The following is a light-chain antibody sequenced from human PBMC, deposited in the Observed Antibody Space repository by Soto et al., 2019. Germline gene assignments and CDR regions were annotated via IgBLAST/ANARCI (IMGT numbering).Light chain of an antibody. V-gene: IGKV1-5*03. J-gene: IGKJ5*01. CDR2: KAS. CDR1: QSINNW. Sequence: DIQMTQSPSTLSASVGDRLTITCRASQSINNWLAWYQKKPGRAPKLLIYKASVLETVAPSRFSGTGFGPEFTLIINGLQPDDFATYYCQQYSSYSPITFGQGTRLEIK. CDR3: QQYSSYSPIT.